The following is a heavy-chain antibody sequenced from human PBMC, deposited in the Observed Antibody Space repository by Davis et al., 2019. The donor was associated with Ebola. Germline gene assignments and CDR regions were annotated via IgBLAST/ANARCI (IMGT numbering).Heavy chain of an antibody. J-gene: IGHJ6*02. CDR1: GFTFSSYA. Sequence: GESLKISCAASGFTFSSYAMSWVRQAPGKGLEWVSAISGSGGSTYYADSVKGRFTISRDNAKNSLYLQMNSLRAEDTAVYYCARFRWDCSSTSCYWYYYYGMDVWGQGTTVTVSS. CDR3: ARFRWDCSSTSCYWYYYYGMDV. CDR2: ISGSGGST. V-gene: IGHV3-23*01. D-gene: IGHD2-2*01.